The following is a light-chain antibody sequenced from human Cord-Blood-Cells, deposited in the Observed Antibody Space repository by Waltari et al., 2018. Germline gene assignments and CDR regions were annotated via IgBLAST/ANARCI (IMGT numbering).Light chain of an antibody. V-gene: IGKV1-33*01. CDR1: QDISNY. CDR2: DAS. Sequence: DIQMTQSPSSLSASVGDRVTITCQASQDISNYLNWYQQKPGKAPKLLIYDASNLETGVPSRFSGSGSGTDFTVTISSLQPKDIATYYCQQYDNLPYTFGQGTKLEIK. J-gene: IGKJ2*01. CDR3: QQYDNLPYT.